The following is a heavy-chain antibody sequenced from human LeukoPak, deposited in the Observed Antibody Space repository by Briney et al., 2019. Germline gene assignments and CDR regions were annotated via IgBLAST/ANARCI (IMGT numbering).Heavy chain of an antibody. V-gene: IGHV3-23*01. Sequence: PGGSLRLSCAASGFTFSSYAMSWVRQAPGKGLEWVSAISGSGGSTYYADSVKGRFTISRDNSKNTLYLQMNSLRAEDTAVYYCAKDQSHSIYNWNSAGAFDIWGQGTMVTVSS. J-gene: IGHJ3*02. CDR1: GFTFSSYA. CDR2: ISGSGGST. D-gene: IGHD1-7*01. CDR3: AKDQSHSIYNWNSAGAFDI.